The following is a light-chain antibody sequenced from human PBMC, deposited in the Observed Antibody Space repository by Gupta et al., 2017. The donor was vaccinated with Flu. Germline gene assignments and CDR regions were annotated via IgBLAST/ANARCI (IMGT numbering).Light chain of an antibody. CDR3: QQRDSSPPT. V-gene: IGKV1-39*01. CDR2: ATS. CDR1: QSIITY. J-gene: IGKJ2*01. Sequence: DIQMTQSPSSLSASVGDRVSITCRASQSIITYLNWYQQKPGKAPKLLIYATSSLQSGVPSRFSGSGSGTDFTLTISRLQPEDFATYYCQQRDSSPPTFGQGTKLEIK.